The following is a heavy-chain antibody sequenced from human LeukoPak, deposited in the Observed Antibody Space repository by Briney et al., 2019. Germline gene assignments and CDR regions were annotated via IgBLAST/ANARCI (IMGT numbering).Heavy chain of an antibody. CDR3: TRASAGLSYLDL. CDR1: GFNFSTSW. J-gene: IGHJ2*01. V-gene: IGHV3-74*01. D-gene: IGHD3/OR15-3a*01. CDR2: INTDGSSR. Sequence: PGGSLRLSCAASGFNFSTSWMNWVRQAPGKGLVCVSRINTDGSSRSYADSVKGRFTISKDNAKNTLYLQMNSLRAEDTAIYYCTRASAGLSYLDLWGRGTLVTVSS.